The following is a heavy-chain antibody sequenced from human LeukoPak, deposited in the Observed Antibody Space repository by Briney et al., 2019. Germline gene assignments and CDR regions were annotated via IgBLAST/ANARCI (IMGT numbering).Heavy chain of an antibody. J-gene: IGHJ4*02. Sequence: SETLSLTCAVYGGSFSGYYWSWIRQPPGKGLEWIGEINHRGSTNYNPSLKSRVTISVDTSKNQLSLRLSSVTAADTAVYYCARWSSSWYSFDYWGQGTLVTVSS. CDR2: INHRGST. V-gene: IGHV4-34*01. CDR3: ARWSSSWYSFDY. CDR1: GGSFSGYY. D-gene: IGHD6-13*01.